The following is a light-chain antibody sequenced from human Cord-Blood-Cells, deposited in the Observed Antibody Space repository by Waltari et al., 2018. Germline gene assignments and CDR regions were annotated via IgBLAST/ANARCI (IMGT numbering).Light chain of an antibody. Sequence: DIVMNQSPDSLAASLGERTTTNCKSSQSVLYSSNNKNYLAWYQQKPGQPPKLLIYWASTRESGVPDRFSGSGSGTDFTLTISSLQAEDVAVYYCQQYYSTPITFGQGTRLEIK. CDR3: QQYYSTPIT. CDR2: WAS. CDR1: QSVLYSSNNKNY. V-gene: IGKV4-1*01. J-gene: IGKJ5*01.